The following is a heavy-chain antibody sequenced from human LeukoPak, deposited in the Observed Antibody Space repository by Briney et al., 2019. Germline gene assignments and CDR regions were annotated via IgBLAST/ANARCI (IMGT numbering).Heavy chain of an antibody. CDR1: GYSISSGYY. D-gene: IGHD6-6*01. Sequence: SETLSLTCTVSGYSISSGYYWGWIRQPPGKGLEWIGSTYHSGSTYYNPSLKSRATISVDTSKNQFSLKLSSVTAADTAVYYFAREIAARQGGYLDLWARGTLVIFSS. J-gene: IGHJ2*01. CDR3: AREIAARQGGYLDL. CDR2: TYHSGST. V-gene: IGHV4-38-2*02.